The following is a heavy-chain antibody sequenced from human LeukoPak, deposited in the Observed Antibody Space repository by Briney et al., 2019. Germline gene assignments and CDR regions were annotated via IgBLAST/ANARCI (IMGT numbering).Heavy chain of an antibody. CDR1: GFTFDDYA. V-gene: IGHV4-38-2*01. CDR2: IYHSGST. Sequence: PGGSLRLSCAASGFTFDDYAMHWVRQAPGRGLEWIGTIYHSGSTYYNPSLKNRVTISVDTSKNQFSLKLSSVTAADTAVYYCARQRGITTYYFDYWGQGTLVTVSS. J-gene: IGHJ4*02. D-gene: IGHD3-16*01. CDR3: ARQRGITTYYFDY.